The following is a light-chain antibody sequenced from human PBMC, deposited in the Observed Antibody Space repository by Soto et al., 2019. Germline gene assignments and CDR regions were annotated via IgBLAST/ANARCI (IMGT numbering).Light chain of an antibody. V-gene: IGLV4-69*01. CDR1: SGHGNYV. J-gene: IGLJ2*01. CDR3: QTLDTGIVV. CDR2: VKSDGSH. Sequence: QSVLTQSPSASASLGASVNLTCTLSSGHGNYVIAWHQQRPQKGPRYLMKVKSDGSHSKGDGIPHRFSGSSSVAEPYLAISRLHSDDDADYSCQTLDTGIVVFVRGTQLTVL.